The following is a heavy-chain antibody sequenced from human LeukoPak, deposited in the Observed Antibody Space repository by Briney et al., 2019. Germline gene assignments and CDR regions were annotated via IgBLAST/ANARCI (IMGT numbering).Heavy chain of an antibody. D-gene: IGHD6-13*01. CDR2: IYYSGST. Sequence: PSETLSLTCTVSGGSISSYYWSWIRQPPGKGLEWIGYIYYSGSTNYNPSLKSRVTISVDTSKNQFSLKLSSVTAADTAVYYCAGETSAAGRYYFDYWGQGTLVTVSS. CDR1: GGSISSYY. V-gene: IGHV4-59*01. CDR3: AGETSAAGRYYFDY. J-gene: IGHJ4*02.